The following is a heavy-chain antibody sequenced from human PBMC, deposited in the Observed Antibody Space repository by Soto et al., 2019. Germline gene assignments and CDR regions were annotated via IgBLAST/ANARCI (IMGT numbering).Heavy chain of an antibody. CDR2: IIPIFGTA. CDR3: ASPPVAATYYYGMDV. J-gene: IGHJ6*02. V-gene: IGHV1-69*05. D-gene: IGHD1-26*01. Sequence: QVQLVQSGAEVKKPGSSVKVSCKASGGTFSSYAISWVRQAPGQGLEWMGGIIPIFGTANYAQKFQGRVTXTXXXSXXTAYMGLSSLRSEDTAVYYCASPPVAATYYYGMDVWGQGTTVTVSS. CDR1: GGTFSSYA.